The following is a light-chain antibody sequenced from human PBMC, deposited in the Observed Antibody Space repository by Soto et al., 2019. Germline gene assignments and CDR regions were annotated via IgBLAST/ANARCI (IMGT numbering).Light chain of an antibody. CDR1: QIVSSSF. Sequence: IVWSKCSCTVSEYNGARATXSCRASQIVSSSFLAWYQQKPSHPPSLLFYASSSKTTVIPNRFSSSGSGTDFTLIISSLQNQFFAVYYWQQDLKSRTFAQPTK. CDR3: QQDLKSRT. J-gene: IGKJ1*01. V-gene: IGKV3-20*01. CDR2: ASS.